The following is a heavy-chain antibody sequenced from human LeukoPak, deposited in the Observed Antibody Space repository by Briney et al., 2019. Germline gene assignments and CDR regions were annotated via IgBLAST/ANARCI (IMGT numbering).Heavy chain of an antibody. D-gene: IGHD6-6*01. J-gene: IGHJ4*02. CDR3: ARDRIAAAADSLYYFDY. CDR1: GYTFTSYG. V-gene: IGHV1-69*13. CDR2: IIPIFGTA. Sequence: GASVKVSCKASGYTFTSYGISWVRQAPGQGLEWMGGIIPIFGTANYAQKFQGRVTITADESTSTAYMELSSLRSEDTAVYYCARDRIAAAADSLYYFDYWGQGTLVTVSS.